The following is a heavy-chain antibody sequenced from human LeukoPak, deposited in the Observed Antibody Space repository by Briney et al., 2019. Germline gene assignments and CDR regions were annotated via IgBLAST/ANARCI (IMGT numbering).Heavy chain of an antibody. CDR3: ARDRYCSSTSCQNPFFDY. V-gene: IGHV1-2*02. Sequence: GASVKVSCKASGYTFTGYYMHWVRQAPGQGLEWMGWINPNSGGTNYAQKLQGRVTMTRDTSISTAYMELSRLRSDDTAVYYCARDRYCSSTSCQNPFFDYWGQGTLVTVSS. J-gene: IGHJ4*02. CDR1: GYTFTGYY. CDR2: INPNSGGT. D-gene: IGHD2-2*01.